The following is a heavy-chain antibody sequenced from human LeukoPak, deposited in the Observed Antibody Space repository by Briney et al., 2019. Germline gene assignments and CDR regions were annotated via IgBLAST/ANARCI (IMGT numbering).Heavy chain of an antibody. V-gene: IGHV1-18*01. CDR1: GYTFTKYG. CDR3: ARSFSRDAFDI. D-gene: IGHD1-26*01. J-gene: IGHJ3*02. CDR2: ISPYNGYA. Sequence: GASVKVSCKTSGYTFTKYGVSWVRQAPGQGLEWMGWISPYNGYATYAHNLQGRVTMTTDTSTTTAYMELRSLRSDDTAIYYCARSFSRDAFDIWGQGTMVTVSS.